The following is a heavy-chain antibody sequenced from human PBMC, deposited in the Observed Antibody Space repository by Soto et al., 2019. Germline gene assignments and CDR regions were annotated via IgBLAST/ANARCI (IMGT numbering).Heavy chain of an antibody. CDR3: AGVTWGEYIRWFDT. CDR2: TYYRSKWYN. V-gene: IGHV6-1*01. CDR1: GDSVSSNSVA. D-gene: IGHD6-6*01. Sequence: SQTLSLTCAIPGDSVSSNSVAWNWIRQSPSRGLEWLGRTYYRSKWYNDYAVSVKSRITINPDTSKNQFSLQLNSVTPEDTAVYYCAGVTWGEYIRWFDTRGQGTLVTVSS. J-gene: IGHJ5*02.